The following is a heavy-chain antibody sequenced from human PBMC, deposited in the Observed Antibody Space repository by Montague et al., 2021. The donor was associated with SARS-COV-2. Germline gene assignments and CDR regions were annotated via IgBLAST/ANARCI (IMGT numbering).Heavy chain of an antibody. Sequence: SETLSLTCTVSGGSISSYYWSWIRQPPGKGLEWIGYIYYSGSTNYNPSLKSRVTISVDTSKNQFSLKLSSVTAADTAVYYCARVPVAHITIFGVVTSFDYWGQGTLVTVSS. CDR2: IYYSGST. D-gene: IGHD3-3*01. V-gene: IGHV4-59*01. CDR3: ARVPVAHITIFGVVTSFDY. CDR1: GGSISSYY. J-gene: IGHJ4*02.